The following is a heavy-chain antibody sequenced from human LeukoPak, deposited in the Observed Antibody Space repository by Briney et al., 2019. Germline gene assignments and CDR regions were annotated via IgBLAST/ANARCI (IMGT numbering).Heavy chain of an antibody. CDR3: ARDEVTFGGVIDY. V-gene: IGHV3-30-3*01. CDR2: ISYDGSNK. J-gene: IGHJ4*02. CDR1: GFTFSSYA. Sequence: GRSLRLSCAASGFTFSSYAMHWVRQAPGKGLEWVAVISYDGSNKYYADSVKGRFTISRDNSKNTLYLQMNSLRAEDTAVYYCARDEVTFGGVIDYWGQGTLVTVSS. D-gene: IGHD3-16*02.